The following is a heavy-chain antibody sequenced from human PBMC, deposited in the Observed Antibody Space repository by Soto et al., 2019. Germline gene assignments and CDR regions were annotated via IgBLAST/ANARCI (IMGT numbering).Heavy chain of an antibody. CDR1: GYTFTSFY. D-gene: IGHD1-26*01. V-gene: IGHV1-46*03. Sequence: ASVKVSCKASGYTFTSFYMHWVRQAPGQGLEWMGIINPSGGGTSYAQKFQGRVTMTRDTSTSTVYMELSSLRSEDTAVYYCARDGRSYQGNDYWGQGTLVTVSS. CDR3: ARDGRSYQGNDY. CDR2: INPSGGGT. J-gene: IGHJ4*02.